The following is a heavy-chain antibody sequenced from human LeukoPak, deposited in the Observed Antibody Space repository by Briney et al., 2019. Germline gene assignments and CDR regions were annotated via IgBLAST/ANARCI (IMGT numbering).Heavy chain of an antibody. J-gene: IGHJ4*02. CDR2: MNPNSGNT. Sequence: ASVKVSCKASGYTFTSYDINWVRQAPGQGLEWMGWMNPNSGNTGYAQKLQGRVTMTTDTSTSTAYMELRSLRSDDTAVYYCARGSVRYCSSTSCPFDYWGQGTLVTVSS. CDR3: ARGSVRYCSSTSCPFDY. D-gene: IGHD2-2*01. V-gene: IGHV1-8*01. CDR1: GYTFTSYD.